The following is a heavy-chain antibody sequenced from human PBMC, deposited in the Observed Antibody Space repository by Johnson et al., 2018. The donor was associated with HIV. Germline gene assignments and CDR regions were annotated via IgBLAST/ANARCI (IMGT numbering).Heavy chain of an antibody. CDR2: ISGSGGST. J-gene: IGHJ3*01. V-gene: IGHV3-23*04. CDR3: AKAYLLGPPNDAFHV. CDR1: GFTFNMYG. D-gene: IGHD7-27*01. Sequence: VQLVESGGGVVQPGRSLRLSCAASGFTFNMYGMHWVRQAPGKGLEWVSAISGSGGSTYYADSVKGRFTISRDNSKNSLYLQMNSLNPEDTALYYCAKAYLLGPPNDAFHVWGQGTMVTVSS.